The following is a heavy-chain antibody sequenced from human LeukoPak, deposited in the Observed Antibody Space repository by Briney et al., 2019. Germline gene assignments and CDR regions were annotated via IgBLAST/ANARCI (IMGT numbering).Heavy chain of an antibody. J-gene: IGHJ4*02. CDR2: INPNSGGT. D-gene: IGHD3-9*01. V-gene: IGHV1-2*02. CDR3: ARIRSSGYHYLDY. CDR1: GYTFTDYY. Sequence: GASVKVSCKASGYTFTDYYIHWVRQAPGQGLEWMGWINPNSGGTGSAQQFQGRVTVTWNTSIRTVYMELSSLTSDDTAVYYCARIRSSGYHYLDYWGQGTLVTVSS.